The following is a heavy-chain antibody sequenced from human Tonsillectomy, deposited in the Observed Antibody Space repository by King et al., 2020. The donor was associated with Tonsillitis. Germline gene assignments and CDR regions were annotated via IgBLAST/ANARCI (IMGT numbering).Heavy chain of an antibody. D-gene: IGHD2-21*01. CDR1: GDSIRSYF. Sequence: VQLQESGPGLVKPSETLSLTCTVSGDSIRSYFWSWIRQPAGKGLEWIGRIYTSGSTNYNPSFESRATMSVDTSKNQFSLGLRSVTAADTAVYYCARDENVPAAILRSFYYQAVWGKGLTVAVSS. J-gene: IGHJ6*03. CDR3: ARDENVPAAILRSFYYQAV. V-gene: IGHV4-4*07. CDR2: IYTSGST.